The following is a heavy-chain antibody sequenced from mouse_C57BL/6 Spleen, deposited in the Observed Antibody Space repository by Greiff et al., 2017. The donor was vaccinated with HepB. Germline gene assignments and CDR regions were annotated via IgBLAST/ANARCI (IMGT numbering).Heavy chain of an antibody. CDR2: INYDGSST. CDR1: GFTFSDYY. J-gene: IGHJ2*01. CDR3: ARAAYYSNLDY. V-gene: IGHV5-16*01. Sequence: EVQVVESEGGLVQPGSSMKLSCTASGFTFSDYYMAWVRQVPEKGLEWVANINYDGSSTYYLDSLKSRFIISRDNAKNILYLQMSSLKSEDTATYYCARAAYYSNLDYWGQGTTLTVSS. D-gene: IGHD2-5*01.